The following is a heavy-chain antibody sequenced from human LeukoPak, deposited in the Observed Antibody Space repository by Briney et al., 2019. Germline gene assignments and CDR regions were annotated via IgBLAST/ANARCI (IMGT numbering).Heavy chain of an antibody. Sequence: ASVKVSCKASGYTFTIYYTHWVRQAPGQGLEWMGIINPSGGSTRYAQKFQGRVTMTRDTSTSTLYMELSSLRSEDTAVYYCARDPSGGYVPYFDYWGQGTLVTVSS. CDR3: ARDPSGGYVPYFDY. J-gene: IGHJ4*02. CDR2: INPSGGST. D-gene: IGHD3-16*01. CDR1: GYTFTIYY. V-gene: IGHV1-46*01.